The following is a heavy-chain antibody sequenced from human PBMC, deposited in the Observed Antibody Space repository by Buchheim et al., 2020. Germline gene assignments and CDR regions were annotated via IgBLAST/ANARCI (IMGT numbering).Heavy chain of an antibody. CDR3: ARVGVGATVEPYYYYGMDV. V-gene: IGHV3-11*06. CDR1: GFTFSDYY. J-gene: IGHJ6*02. CDR2: ISSSSSYT. D-gene: IGHD1-26*01. Sequence: QVQLVESGGGLVKPGGSLRLSCAASGFTFSDYYMSWIRQAPGKGLEWVSYISSSSSYTNYADSVKGRLTISRDNAKKSLYLQMNSLRAEDTAVYYCARVGVGATVEPYYYYGMDVWGQGTT.